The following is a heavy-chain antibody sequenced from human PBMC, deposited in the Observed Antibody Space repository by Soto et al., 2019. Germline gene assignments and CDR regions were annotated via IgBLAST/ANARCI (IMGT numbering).Heavy chain of an antibody. J-gene: IGHJ6*02. D-gene: IGHD3-22*01. CDR3: ARWFVRYYDSSGGGYYYYGMDV. CDR2: IIPIFGTA. CDR1: GGTFSSYA. Sequence: ASVKVSCKASGGTFSSYAISWVRQAPGQGLEWMGGIIPIFGTANYAQKFKGRVTITTDESTSTAYMEQSSLRSEDMVVYYCARWFVRYYDSSGGGYYYYGMDVWGQGTTVTVSS. V-gene: IGHV1-69*05.